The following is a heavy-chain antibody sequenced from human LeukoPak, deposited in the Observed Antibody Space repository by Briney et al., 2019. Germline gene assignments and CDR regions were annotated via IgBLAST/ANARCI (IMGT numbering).Heavy chain of an antibody. V-gene: IGHV1-46*01. CDR1: GYTFTSNY. CDR2: INPSGGST. CDR3: ARGSRRIAAAGTNWFDP. Sequence: ASVKVSFKASGYTFTSNYMHWVRQAPGQGLEWMGIINPSGGSTSYAQKFQGRVTMTRDTSTGTDYMELSSLRSEDTAVYYCARGSRRIAAAGTNWFDPWGQGTLVTVSS. J-gene: IGHJ5*02. D-gene: IGHD6-13*01.